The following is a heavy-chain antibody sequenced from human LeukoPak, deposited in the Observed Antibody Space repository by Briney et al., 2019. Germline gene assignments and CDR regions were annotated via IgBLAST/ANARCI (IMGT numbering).Heavy chain of an antibody. D-gene: IGHD2-2*01. CDR2: MNPNSGNT. J-gene: IGHJ4*02. CDR1: GYTFTSYD. CDR3: ARVVHCSSTSCYGLDY. Sequence: GASVKVSCKASGYTFTSYDINWVRQATGQGLEWMGWMNPNSGNTGYAQKFQGRVTMTRNTSISTAYMELSSPRSEDTAVYYCARVVHCSSTSCYGLDYWGQGTLVTVSS. V-gene: IGHV1-8*01.